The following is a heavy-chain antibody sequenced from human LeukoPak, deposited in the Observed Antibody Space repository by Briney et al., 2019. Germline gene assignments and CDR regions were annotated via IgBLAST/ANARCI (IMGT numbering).Heavy chain of an antibody. CDR2: MNPNSGNT. J-gene: IGHJ5*02. V-gene: IGHV1-8*01. CDR1: GYTLASYD. Sequence: ASVKVSCKASGYTLASYDINWVRQATGQGLEWMGWMNPNSGNTGYAQKFQGRVTMTRNTSISTAYMELSSLRSEDTAVYYCNVHYDILTGYSPWGQGTLVTVSS. D-gene: IGHD3-9*01. CDR3: NVHYDILTGYSP.